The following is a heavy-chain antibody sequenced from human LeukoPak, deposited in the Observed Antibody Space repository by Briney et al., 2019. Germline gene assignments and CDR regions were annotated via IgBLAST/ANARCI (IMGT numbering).Heavy chain of an antibody. Sequence: GGSLRLSCAASGFTFSSYGMHWVRQAPGKGLEWVAVISSDGSNKYHADSVKGRFTISRDNSKNTLLLQMNSLRAEDTAVYYCAKGSESGWYYSDHWGQGTLVTVSS. CDR2: ISSDGSNK. CDR3: AKGSESGWYYSDH. CDR1: GFTFSSYG. D-gene: IGHD6-19*01. J-gene: IGHJ4*02. V-gene: IGHV3-30*18.